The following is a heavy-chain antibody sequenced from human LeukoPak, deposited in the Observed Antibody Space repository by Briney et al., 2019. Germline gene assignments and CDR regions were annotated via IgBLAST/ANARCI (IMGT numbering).Heavy chain of an antibody. CDR1: GFTFSHYV. Sequence: RPGGSLRLSCAASGFTFSHYVMNWVRQAPGKGLEWVSYITADSSPMFYADSVKGRFTISRDNAKNSVSLQMNSLRAEDTAVYYCARGRPVDYWGQGTLVTVSS. CDR3: ARGRPVDY. J-gene: IGHJ4*02. D-gene: IGHD6-6*01. CDR2: ITADSSPM. V-gene: IGHV3-48*01.